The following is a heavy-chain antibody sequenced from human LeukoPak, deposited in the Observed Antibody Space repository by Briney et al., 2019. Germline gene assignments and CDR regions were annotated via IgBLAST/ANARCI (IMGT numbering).Heavy chain of an antibody. Sequence: SQTLSLTCAISGDSVSSNSAAWNWIRQSPSRGLEWLGRTYYRSKWYNDYAVSVKSRLIINPDTSKNQFSLQLSSVTPEDTAVYYCARDQDNYFGLGVWGQGTTVTVSS. CDR2: TYYRSKWYN. CDR1: GDSVSSNSAA. V-gene: IGHV6-1*01. CDR3: ARDQDNYFGLGV. J-gene: IGHJ6*02.